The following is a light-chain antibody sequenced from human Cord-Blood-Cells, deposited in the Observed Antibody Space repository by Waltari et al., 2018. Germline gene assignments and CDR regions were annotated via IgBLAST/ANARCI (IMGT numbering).Light chain of an antibody. V-gene: IGLV2-11*01. CDR1: SRYVGGYNY. CDR2: DVS. J-gene: IGLJ2*01. CDR3: CSYAGSYTYVV. Sequence: QAALPHPRPGPGAPGQSATISCTGTSRYVGGYNYVPVYQQHPGKAPKLMIYDVSKRPSGVPDRFSGSKSGNTASLTISGLQAEDEADYYCCSYAGSYTYVVFGGGTKLTVL.